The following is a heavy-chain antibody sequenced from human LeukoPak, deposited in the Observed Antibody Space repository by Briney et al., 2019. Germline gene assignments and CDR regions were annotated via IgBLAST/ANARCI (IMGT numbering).Heavy chain of an antibody. V-gene: IGHV3-23*01. Sequence: GGSLRLSCAASGFTFSSYAMSWVRQAPGKGLEWVSRISDSGVFTYYADSVKGRFTISRDNSKNTLYLQMNSLRAEDTAVYYCARRYCSGGFCYSFDYWGLGTLVTVSS. J-gene: IGHJ4*02. CDR1: GFTFSSYA. CDR3: ARRYCSGGFCYSFDY. D-gene: IGHD2-15*01. CDR2: ISDSGVFT.